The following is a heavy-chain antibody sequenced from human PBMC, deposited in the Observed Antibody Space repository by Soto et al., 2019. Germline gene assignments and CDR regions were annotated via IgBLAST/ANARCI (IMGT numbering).Heavy chain of an antibody. CDR2: IYYTGST. J-gene: IGHJ4*02. V-gene: IGHV4-59*01. Sequence: PSETLSLTCTVSGGSMSSSYYWTWIRQSPGKGLEWIGYIYYTGSTNYNPSLQGRVTISLATSKNRFSLNVNSVTAADTAVYYCTRVPDYWGQGNLVTVSS. CDR3: TRVPDY. CDR1: GGSMSSSYY. D-gene: IGHD2-2*01.